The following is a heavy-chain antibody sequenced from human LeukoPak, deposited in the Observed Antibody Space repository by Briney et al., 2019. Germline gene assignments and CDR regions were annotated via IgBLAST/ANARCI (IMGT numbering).Heavy chain of an antibody. V-gene: IGHV4-59*01. D-gene: IGHD1-1*01. CDR3: ARGVAGTGLGGAFDY. J-gene: IGHJ4*02. CDR1: GGSISRYY. CDR2: IYYSGTT. Sequence: PSETLSLTCTVSGGSISRYYWSWIRQPPGKGLEWIGYIYYSGTTNYNPSLKSRVSTSVDTSKNQFSLNLSSVTAADTAVYYCARGVAGTGLGGAFDYWGQGTLVTVSS.